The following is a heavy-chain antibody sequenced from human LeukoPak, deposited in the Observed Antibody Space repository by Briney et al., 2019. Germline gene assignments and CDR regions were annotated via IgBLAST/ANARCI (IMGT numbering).Heavy chain of an antibody. CDR2: INPSGGST. CDR1: GYTFTSYY. J-gene: IGHJ4*02. D-gene: IGHD3-10*01. CDR3: ARAMVRGVIRPVFDY. Sequence: ASVKVSCKASGYTFTSYYVHWVRQAPGEGLEWMGIINPSGGSTIYAQKFQGRVTMTRDTSTSTVYMELSSLRSEDTAVYYCARAMVRGVIRPVFDYWGQGTLVTVSS. V-gene: IGHV1-46*01.